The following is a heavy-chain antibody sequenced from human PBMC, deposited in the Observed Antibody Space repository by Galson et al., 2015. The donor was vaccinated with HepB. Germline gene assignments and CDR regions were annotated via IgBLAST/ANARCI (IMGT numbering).Heavy chain of an antibody. CDR3: ARNRGGDSWDDAFDI. V-gene: IGHV4-4*07. D-gene: IGHD2-21*02. CDR2: IFSSGRT. Sequence: TWIRQPAGKGLEWIGRIFSSGRTTYNPSLNSRVTMSVDTFRNQFSLKMTSMTAADTAVYFCARNRGGDSWDDAFDIWGQGTKVTVSS. J-gene: IGHJ3*02.